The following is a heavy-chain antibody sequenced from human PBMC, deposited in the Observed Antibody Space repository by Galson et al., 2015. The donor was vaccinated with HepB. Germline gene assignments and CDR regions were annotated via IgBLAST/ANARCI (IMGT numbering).Heavy chain of an antibody. CDR1: GYTFTSYD. D-gene: IGHD2-2*01. V-gene: IGHV1-8*01. CDR2: MNPNSGNT. Sequence: VKVSCKASGYTFTSYDINWVRQATGQGLEWMGWMNPNSGNTGYAQKFQGRVTMTRNTSISTAYMELSSLRSEDTAVYYCARPSTISDDAFDIWGQGTMVTVCS. CDR3: ARPSTISDDAFDI. J-gene: IGHJ3*02.